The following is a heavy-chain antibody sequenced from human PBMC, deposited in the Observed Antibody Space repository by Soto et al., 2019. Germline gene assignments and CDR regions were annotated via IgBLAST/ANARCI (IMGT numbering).Heavy chain of an antibody. CDR3: AKEIIAAAGKTNYYYYGMDV. V-gene: IGHV3-43*01. CDR1: GFTFDDYT. CDR2: ISWDGGST. Sequence: GGSLRLSCAASGFTFDDYTMHGVRQAPGKGLEWVSLISWDGGSTYYADSVKGRFTISRDNSKNSLYLQMNSLRTEDTALYYCAKEIIAAAGKTNYYYYGMDVWGQGTTVTVSS. J-gene: IGHJ6*02. D-gene: IGHD6-13*01.